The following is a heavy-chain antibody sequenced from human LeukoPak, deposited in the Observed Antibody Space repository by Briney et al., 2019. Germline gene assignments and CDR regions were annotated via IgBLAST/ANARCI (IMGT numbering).Heavy chain of an antibody. CDR3: AGWRGHNSGTFPAPLDY. D-gene: IGHD3-10*01. J-gene: IGHJ4*02. V-gene: IGHV3-30*14. CDR1: GFTFDRYP. CDR2: ISYDGSYK. Sequence: GGSLRLSCAASGFTFDRYPMHWVRQAPGKGLEWVALISYDGSYKFYGDSVKGRFTISRDNTKNMPFLEMNSLRVDDTAVYYCAGWRGHNSGTFPAPLDYWAQGTLVTVSS.